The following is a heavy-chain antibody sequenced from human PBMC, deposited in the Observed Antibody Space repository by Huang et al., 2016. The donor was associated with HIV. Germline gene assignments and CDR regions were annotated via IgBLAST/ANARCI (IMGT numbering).Heavy chain of an antibody. V-gene: IGHV4-34*02. CDR2: VNDSGAT. J-gene: IGHJ6*02. CDR3: ARQWTILEWLLGLDV. D-gene: IGHD3-3*01. Sequence: QMQLQQRGAGLLKPSETLSLTCGVSGGSFTGNYLTWIRQAPGTGLDWVGEVNDSGATNYNPSLNGRVTISLDKSNRELSLNLRSVTAADTAVYYCARQWTILEWLLGLDVWGQGTTVIVSS. CDR1: GGSFTGNY.